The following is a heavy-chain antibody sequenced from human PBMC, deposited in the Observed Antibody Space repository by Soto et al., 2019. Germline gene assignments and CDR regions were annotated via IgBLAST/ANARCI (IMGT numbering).Heavy chain of an antibody. V-gene: IGHV1-3*01. CDR1: GYTFNSYV. CDR2: INAGNGNT. J-gene: IGHJ6*03. D-gene: IGHD2-15*01. CDR3: ARGSLYDYMDV. Sequence: ASVEICRKASGYTFNSYVLDWVLQAPGQRLEWMGWINAGNGNTKYAQKFQGRVTMTRNTSISTAYMELSSLRSEDTAVYYCARGSLYDYMDVWGKGTTVTVSS.